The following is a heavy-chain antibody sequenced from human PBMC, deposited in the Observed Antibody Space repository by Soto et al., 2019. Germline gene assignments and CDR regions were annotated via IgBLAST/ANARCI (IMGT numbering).Heavy chain of an antibody. J-gene: IGHJ4*02. CDR2: IWYNGIDK. CDR3: ATGFLGLCTGGNCPLDY. V-gene: IGHV3-33*01. D-gene: IGHD2-15*01. CDR1: GFTFSRQA. Sequence: QVQLVESGGGVVQPERSLRLSCAASGFTFSRQAMHWVRQAPGRGLEWVAVIWYNGIDKYYADSVKGRFTISGGDSKNTVYLQMNSLRGEDTAVYYCATGFLGLCTGGNCPLDYWGQGTLVTVSS.